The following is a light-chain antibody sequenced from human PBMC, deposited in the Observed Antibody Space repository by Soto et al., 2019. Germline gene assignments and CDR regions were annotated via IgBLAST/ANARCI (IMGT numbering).Light chain of an antibody. CDR1: QSIAYY. CDR2: AAS. J-gene: IGKJ2*01. V-gene: IGKV1-39*01. CDR3: QQSSNTPMYT. Sequence: DIQMTQSPSSLSASVGDRVTITCRASQSIAYYLNGFQQKPGKAPKLLIYAASSLHSGVPSRFSGSGSGTDYTLIISSLQPEDFATDYCQQSSNTPMYTFGQGTKLYVK.